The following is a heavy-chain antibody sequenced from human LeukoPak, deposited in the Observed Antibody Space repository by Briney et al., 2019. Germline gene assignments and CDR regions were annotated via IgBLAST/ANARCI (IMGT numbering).Heavy chain of an antibody. CDR1: GGSISSYH. D-gene: IGHD6-19*01. V-gene: IGHV4-59*01. J-gene: IGHJ4*02. CDR2: IYYSGRT. Sequence: SETLSLTCTVSGGSISSYHWSWIRQPPGKGLEWIGYIYYSGRTNYNPSLESRVTISIDTSKQHFSLKLSSVTAADTALHYCARDQTTPYSSGWLDYWGQGTLVTVSS. CDR3: ARDQTTPYSSGWLDY.